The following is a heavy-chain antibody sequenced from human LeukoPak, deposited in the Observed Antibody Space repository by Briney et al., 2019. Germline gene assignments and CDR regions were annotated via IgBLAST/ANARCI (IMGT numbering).Heavy chain of an antibody. V-gene: IGHV1-2*02. D-gene: IGHD3-22*01. Sequence: ASVKVSCKASGYTFTVYYMHWVRQAPGQGLEWMGWINPNSGGTNYAQKFQGRVTMTRDTSISTAYMELSRLRSDDTAVYYCARIRVYNSSAAFDYWGQGTLVTVSS. CDR1: GYTFTVYY. CDR3: ARIRVYNSSAAFDY. J-gene: IGHJ4*02. CDR2: INPNSGGT.